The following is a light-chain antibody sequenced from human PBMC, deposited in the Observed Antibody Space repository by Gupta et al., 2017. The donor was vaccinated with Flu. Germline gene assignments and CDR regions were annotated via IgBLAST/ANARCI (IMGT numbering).Light chain of an antibody. CDR2: DTV. Sequence: ELVLTQFPATLSLSPGERATLSCRASQSVGNYLNWYQQKPGQAPRLLIYDTVHRGTGIPARFSGSGCGTDFTLTISSREQEDFAVYYCQYHDNCPPLTFGGGTKVEIK. V-gene: IGKV3-11*01. J-gene: IGKJ4*01. CDR1: QSVGNY. CDR3: QYHDNCPPLT.